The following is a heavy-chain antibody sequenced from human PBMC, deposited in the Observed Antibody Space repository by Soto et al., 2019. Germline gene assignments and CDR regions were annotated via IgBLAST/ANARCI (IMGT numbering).Heavy chain of an antibody. Sequence: GGSLRLSCAASGFTFSSYAMSWVRQAPGKGLEWVSAISGSGGSTYYADSVKGRSTISRDNSKNTLYLQMNSLRAEDTAVYYCARDFGYYYDSSGYSTPDYWGQGTLVTVSS. CDR2: ISGSGGST. CDR1: GFTFSSYA. J-gene: IGHJ4*02. D-gene: IGHD3-22*01. V-gene: IGHV3-23*01. CDR3: ARDFGYYYDSSGYSTPDY.